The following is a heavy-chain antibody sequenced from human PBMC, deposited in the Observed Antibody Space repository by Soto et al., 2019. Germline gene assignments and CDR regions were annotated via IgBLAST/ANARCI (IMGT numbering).Heavy chain of an antibody. CDR2: IDPSDSYT. Sequence: PGESLKISCKGSGYSFTSYWISWVRQMPGKGLEWMGRIDPSDSYTNYSPSFQGHVTISADKSISTAYLQWSSLKASDTAMYYCATTEDSRYSSAGHYYGMDVWGQGTTVTAP. J-gene: IGHJ6*02. CDR1: GYSFTSYW. D-gene: IGHD6-25*01. V-gene: IGHV5-10-1*01. CDR3: ATTEDSRYSSAGHYYGMDV.